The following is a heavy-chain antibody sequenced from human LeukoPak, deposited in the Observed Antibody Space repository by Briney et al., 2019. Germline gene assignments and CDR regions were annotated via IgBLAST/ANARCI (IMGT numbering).Heavy chain of an antibody. V-gene: IGHV3-23*01. J-gene: IGHJ3*02. CDR3: AKDLGIAVAPGDAFDI. CDR1: GFTFSSYA. D-gene: IGHD6-19*01. CDR2: ISGSGGST. Sequence: GGSLRLSCAASGFTFSSYAMSWVRQAPGKGLEWVSAISGSGGSTYYADSVKGRFTISRDNSKNTLYLQMNSLRAEGTAVYYCAKDLGIAVAPGDAFDIWGQGTMVTVSS.